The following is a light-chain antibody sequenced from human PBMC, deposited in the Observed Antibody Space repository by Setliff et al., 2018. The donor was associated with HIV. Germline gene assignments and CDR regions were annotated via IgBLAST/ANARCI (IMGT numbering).Light chain of an antibody. CDR1: SSDVGADNH. V-gene: IGLV2-14*01. J-gene: IGLJ1*01. CDR3: SSYTTIYTFV. CDR2: EVN. Sequence: HSALAQPASGSGSPGQSITIPCTGTSSDVGADNHVSWFQQHPGQAPKFMIYEVNNRPSGVSNRFSGSKAGNTASLTISGLQAEDEADYYCSSYTTIYTFVFGTGTRSPS.